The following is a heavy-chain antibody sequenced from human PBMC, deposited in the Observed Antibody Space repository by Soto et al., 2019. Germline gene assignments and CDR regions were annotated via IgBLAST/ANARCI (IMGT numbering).Heavy chain of an antibody. V-gene: IGHV4-4*07. CDR1: GGSISSYY. Sequence: TLSLTCTVSGGSISSYYWSWIRQPAGKGLEWIGRIYTSGSTNYNPSLKSRVTMSVDTSKNQFSLKLSSVTAADTAVYYCARSYSIAARSLYYYGMDVWGQGTTVTVSS. D-gene: IGHD6-6*01. CDR2: IYTSGST. J-gene: IGHJ6*02. CDR3: ARSYSIAARSLYYYGMDV.